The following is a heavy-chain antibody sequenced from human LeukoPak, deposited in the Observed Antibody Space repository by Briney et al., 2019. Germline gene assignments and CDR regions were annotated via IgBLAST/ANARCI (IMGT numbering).Heavy chain of an antibody. J-gene: IGHJ4*02. D-gene: IGHD2-2*02. CDR1: GFTFSSYA. V-gene: IGHV3-23*01. Sequence: GGSLRLSCAASGFTFSSYAMSGARHAPGKGLEWVSGFSGGDGSTSYADSAKGRFTISRDNSKNTLYLQMNSLRAEDTAVYYCAKGKVVPATIYDYWGQGTLVTVSS. CDR2: FSGGDGST. CDR3: AKGKVVPATIYDY.